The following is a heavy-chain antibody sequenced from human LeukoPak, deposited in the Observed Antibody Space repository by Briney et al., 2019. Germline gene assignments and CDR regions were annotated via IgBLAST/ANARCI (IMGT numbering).Heavy chain of an antibody. CDR2: IYYSGST. V-gene: IGHV4-39*01. CDR1: GGSISSSSYY. D-gene: IGHD5-24*01. Sequence: SETLSLTCTVSGGSISSSSYYWGWIRQPPGKGLEWIGGIYYSGSTYYNPSLKSRVTISVDTSKNQFSLKLSSVTAADTAVYYCARQSDGYTQFVDYWGQGTLVTVSS. CDR3: ARQSDGYTQFVDY. J-gene: IGHJ4*02.